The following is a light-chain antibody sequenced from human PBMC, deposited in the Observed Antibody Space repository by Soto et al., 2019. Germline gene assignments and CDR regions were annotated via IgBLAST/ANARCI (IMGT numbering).Light chain of an antibody. CDR1: SSDIGHYNY. Sequence: QSVLTQPASVSGSPGQSITISCTGTSSDIGHYNYVSWYQQYPGKAPKPMIYEVNNRPSGVSNRFSGSKSGNTASLTISGLQPEDEADYYCSSYTRNSTYVFGTGTKVTVL. CDR2: EVN. J-gene: IGLJ1*01. V-gene: IGLV2-14*01. CDR3: SSYTRNSTYV.